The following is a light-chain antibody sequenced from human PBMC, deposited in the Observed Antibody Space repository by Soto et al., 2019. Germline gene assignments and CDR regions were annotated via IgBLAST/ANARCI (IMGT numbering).Light chain of an antibody. CDR3: QQYGSSPRT. CDR2: GAS. Sequence: EIVLTQSPGTLSLSPGERATLSCRASQSVSSNYLAWYQQKPGQAPRRLIYGASSRATGIPDRFSGSGSGTDFTLTISRLEPEDFAVYYCQQYGSSPRTFGQGTKVDI. J-gene: IGKJ1*01. CDR1: QSVSSNY. V-gene: IGKV3-20*01.